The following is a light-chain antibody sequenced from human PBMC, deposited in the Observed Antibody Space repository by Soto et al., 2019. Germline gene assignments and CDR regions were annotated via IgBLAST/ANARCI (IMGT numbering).Light chain of an antibody. V-gene: IGKV3-20*01. CDR2: GAS. CDR1: QSVSSSY. CDR3: QLDGRSPYT. J-gene: IGKJ2*01. Sequence: EIVLMQSPGTLSLSPGERATLSCRASQSVSSSYLAWYQQKPGQAPRLLIYGASSRATGIPDRFSGSGSGTDFTLTISRLEPEDFAVYYCQLDGRSPYTFGQGTKLDIK.